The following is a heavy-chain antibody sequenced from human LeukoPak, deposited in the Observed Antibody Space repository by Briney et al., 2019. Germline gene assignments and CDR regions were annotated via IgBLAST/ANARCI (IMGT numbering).Heavy chain of an antibody. CDR1: GGSISSYY. V-gene: IGHV4-59*01. D-gene: IGHD1-1*01. CDR3: ARDAGQLAVAPFDY. Sequence: SETLSLTCTVSGGSISSYYWSWIRQPPGKGLEWIGYIYYSGSTNYNPSLKSRVTILVDTFKNQFSLKLSSVTAADTAVYYCARDAGQLAVAPFDYWGQGTLVTVSS. CDR2: IYYSGST. J-gene: IGHJ4*02.